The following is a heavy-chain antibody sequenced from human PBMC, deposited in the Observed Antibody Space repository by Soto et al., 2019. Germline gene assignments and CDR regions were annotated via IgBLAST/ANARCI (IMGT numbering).Heavy chain of an antibody. J-gene: IGHJ4*02. Sequence: ASVKVSCKASGYTFTSYGISWVRQAPGQGLEWVGWISAYNGNTNYAQKLQGRVTMTTDTSTSTVYMELRSLRSDDTAVYYCAREELPPAVHAYWGQGTLVTVSS. CDR2: ISAYNGNT. CDR1: GYTFTSYG. V-gene: IGHV1-18*01. D-gene: IGHD3-10*01. CDR3: AREELPPAVHAY.